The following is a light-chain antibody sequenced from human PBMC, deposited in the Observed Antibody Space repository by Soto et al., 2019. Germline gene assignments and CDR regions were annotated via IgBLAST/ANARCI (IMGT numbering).Light chain of an antibody. CDR1: QSVTTY. V-gene: IGKV3-11*01. J-gene: IGKJ4*01. CDR2: DAS. CDR3: LQRSNWPPLLS. Sequence: EIVLTQSPATLSLSPGERATLSCRASQSVTTYLAWYQQKPGQAPTLLIYDASSRATGIPARFSGSGSGTDFTLTISSLEPEDFAFYYCLQRSNWPPLLSFGGGTKVDIK.